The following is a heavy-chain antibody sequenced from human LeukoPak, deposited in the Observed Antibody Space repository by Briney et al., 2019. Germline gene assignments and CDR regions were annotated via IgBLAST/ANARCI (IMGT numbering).Heavy chain of an antibody. CDR3: ARGRYCSSTSCYDNWFDP. CDR1: GGSSSGYY. Sequence: SETLSLTCAVYGGSSSGYYWSWIRQPPGKGLEWIGEINHSGSTNYNPSLKSRVTISVDTSKNQFSLKLSSVTAADTAVYYCARGRYCSSTSCYDNWFDPWGQGTLVTVSS. CDR2: INHSGST. J-gene: IGHJ5*02. D-gene: IGHD2-2*01. V-gene: IGHV4-34*01.